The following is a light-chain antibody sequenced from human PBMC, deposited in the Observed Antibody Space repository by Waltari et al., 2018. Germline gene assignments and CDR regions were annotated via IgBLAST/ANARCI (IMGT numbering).Light chain of an antibody. CDR1: RTLLYDSNTKNS. CDR2: WAS. CDR3: QQYYSLLPT. Sequence: IVMTQSLDSLPVSLAHRATIHRQSSRTLLYDSNTKNSLAWYPHKPGQPPKLLIAWASTRKSGVPDRFSGSGSGTDFTLTISSLQAEDVALYYCQQYYSLLPTFGGGTKVEI. J-gene: IGKJ4*01. V-gene: IGKV4-1*01.